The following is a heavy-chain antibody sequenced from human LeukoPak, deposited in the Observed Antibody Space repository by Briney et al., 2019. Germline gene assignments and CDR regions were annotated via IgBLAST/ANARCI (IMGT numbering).Heavy chain of an antibody. Sequence: SVKVSCKASGYTFTGYYMHWVRQAPGQGLEWMGGIIPIFGTANYAQKFQGRVTITADESTSTAYMELSSLRSEDTAVYYCARGNWVSELHFDYWGQGTLVTVSS. CDR3: ARGNWVSELHFDY. CDR2: IIPIFGTA. CDR1: GYTFTGYY. D-gene: IGHD7-27*01. J-gene: IGHJ4*02. V-gene: IGHV1-69*13.